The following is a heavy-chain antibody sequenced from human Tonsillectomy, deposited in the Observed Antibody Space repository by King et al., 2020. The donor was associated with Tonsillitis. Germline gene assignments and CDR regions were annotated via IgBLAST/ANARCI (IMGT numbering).Heavy chain of an antibody. V-gene: IGHV3-30*04. CDR2: ITYDGSNK. Sequence: QLVQSGGGVVQPGKSLRLSCAASGFTFSSYGIYWVRQAPGKGLEWVAVITYDGSNKYYGDSVKGRFTISRDNSKNTLYLQVNSLRHEDTAVYYCARDWASRAGYLRVDYWGQGTLVTVSS. D-gene: IGHD5-12*01. CDR1: GFTFSSYG. CDR3: ARDWASRAGYLRVDY. J-gene: IGHJ4*02.